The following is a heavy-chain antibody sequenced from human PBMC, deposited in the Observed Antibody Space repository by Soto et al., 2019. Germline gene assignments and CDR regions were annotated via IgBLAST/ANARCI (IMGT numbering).Heavy chain of an antibody. CDR3: AKEGDYGDYAGENWFDS. D-gene: IGHD4-17*01. CDR2: INSDGSHT. CDR1: GFTFFAYW. Sequence: EVQLVESGGGLVQPGGSLRLSCAASGFTFFAYWIHWVRQVPGKGLVWVSRINSDGSHTSYAASVRGRFTISRDNSKNTVYLQMNRMTAEDTAVYCCAKEGDYGDYAGENWFDSWGQGSLVTVSS. V-gene: IGHV3-74*01. J-gene: IGHJ5*01.